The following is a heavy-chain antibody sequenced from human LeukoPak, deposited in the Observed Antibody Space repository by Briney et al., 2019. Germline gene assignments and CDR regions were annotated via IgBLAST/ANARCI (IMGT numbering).Heavy chain of an antibody. CDR2: INPSGGNT. CDR3: QYQDPTSEKYFDY. J-gene: IGHJ4*02. CDR1: GYTFTSYY. V-gene: IGHV1-46*01. D-gene: IGHD2-2*01. Sequence: ASVKVSCKASGYTFTSYYMHWVRQAPGQGLEWMGIINPSGGNTSYEQKFQGRVTMTRETSTSTVYMELSSLRSEDTAVYYCQYQDPTSEKYFDYWGQGTLVTVSS.